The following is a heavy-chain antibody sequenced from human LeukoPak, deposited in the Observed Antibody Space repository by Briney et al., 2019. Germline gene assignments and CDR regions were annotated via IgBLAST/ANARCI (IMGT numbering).Heavy chain of an antibody. Sequence: GGSLRLSCAASGFTFSGYGMHWVRQAPGKGLEWVAVISFDGSNKYYADSVKGRFTISRDNSKNTLYLQMNSLRAEDTAVYYCARDRQNDYVWGSYRPSGYFDYWGQGTLVTVSS. D-gene: IGHD3-16*02. CDR3: ARDRQNDYVWGSYRPSGYFDY. CDR2: ISFDGSNK. V-gene: IGHV3-30*03. J-gene: IGHJ4*02. CDR1: GFTFSGYG.